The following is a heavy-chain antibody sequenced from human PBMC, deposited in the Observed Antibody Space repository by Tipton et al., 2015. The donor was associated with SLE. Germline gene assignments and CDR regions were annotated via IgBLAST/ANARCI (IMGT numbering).Heavy chain of an antibody. D-gene: IGHD1-26*01. J-gene: IGHJ6*02. V-gene: IGHV4-39*01. CDR2: IYYSGST. CDR1: GGSISSSSYY. CDR3: ARHKWELLDDYYYGMDV. Sequence: TLSLTCTVSGGSISSSSYYWGWIRQPPGKGLEWIGSIYYSGSTYYNPSLKSRVTISVDTSKNQFPLKLSSVTAADTAVYYCARHKWELLDDYYYGMDVWGQGTTVTVSS.